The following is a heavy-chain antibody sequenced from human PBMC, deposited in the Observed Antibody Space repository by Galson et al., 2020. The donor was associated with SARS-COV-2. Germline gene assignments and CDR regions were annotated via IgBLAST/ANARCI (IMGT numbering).Heavy chain of an antibody. CDR2: IYKSGNT. J-gene: IGHJ6*02. D-gene: IGHD3-3*01. V-gene: IGHV4-61*02. CDR3: ARGNSPCVTIFGVLTGTCGMDV. Sequence: SETLSLTCTVSGASISSGSYYWSWIRQPAGQGLEWNGRIYKSGNTNHNPSLWSPVTISADTSKNQFSLKLTSVTAADTAVYYCARGNSPCVTIFGVLTGTCGMDVWGQGTTVTVSS. CDR1: GASISSGSYY.